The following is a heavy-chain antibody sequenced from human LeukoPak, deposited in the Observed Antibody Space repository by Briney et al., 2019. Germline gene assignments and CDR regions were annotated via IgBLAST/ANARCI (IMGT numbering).Heavy chain of an antibody. CDR3: ARESYIYGSGSHDAFDI. Sequence: SETLSLTCTVSGVSISSYYWSWIRQPAGKGLEWIGRIHTSGSTNYNPSLKSRVTMSVDTSKNQFSPKMSSVTAADTAVYYCARESYIYGSGSHDAFDIWGQGTMVTVSS. J-gene: IGHJ3*02. CDR1: GVSISSYY. CDR2: IHTSGST. D-gene: IGHD3-10*01. V-gene: IGHV4-4*07.